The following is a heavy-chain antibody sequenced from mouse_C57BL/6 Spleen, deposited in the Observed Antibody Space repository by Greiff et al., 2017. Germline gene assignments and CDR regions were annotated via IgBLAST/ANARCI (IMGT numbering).Heavy chain of an antibody. V-gene: IGHV1-50*01. CDR3: ARGLTGGYFDY. CDR2: IDPSDSYT. CDR1: GYTFTSYW. Sequence: VQLQQSGAELVKPGASVKLSCKASGYTFTSYWMQWVKQRPGQGLEWIGEIDPSDSYTNYNQKFKGKATLTVDTSSSTAYMQLSSLTSEDSAVYYCARGLTGGYFDYWGQGTTLTVSS. D-gene: IGHD4-1*01. J-gene: IGHJ2*01.